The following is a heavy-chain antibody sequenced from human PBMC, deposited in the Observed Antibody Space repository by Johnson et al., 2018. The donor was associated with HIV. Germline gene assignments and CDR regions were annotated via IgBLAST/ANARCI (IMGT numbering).Heavy chain of an antibody. J-gene: IGHJ3*02. V-gene: IGHV3-66*02. CDR2: IYSGGST. D-gene: IGHD3-9*01. CDR1: GFTFSSYA. CDR3: ASYDILTGYYAFDI. Sequence: LVESGGGVVQPGRSLRLSCAASGFTFSSYAMSWVRQAPGKGLEWVSVIYSGGSTYYADSVKGRFTISRDNSKNTLYLQMNSLRAEDTAVYYCASYDILTGYYAFDIWGQGTMVTVSS.